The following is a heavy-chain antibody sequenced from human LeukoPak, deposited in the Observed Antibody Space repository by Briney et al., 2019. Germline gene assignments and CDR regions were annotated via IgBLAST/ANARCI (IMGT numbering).Heavy chain of an antibody. CDR2: IYGSTSA. D-gene: IGHD4-17*01. CDR3: ARLNFGDDY. Sequence: PGGSLRLSCAASGFTVSSKYINWVRQAPGKGLEWVSLIYGSTSADYADSVKGRFTISRDNSMNAVYLQMNSLRAGDTAIYYCARLNFGDDYWGQGTLVAVSS. CDR1: GFTVSSKY. V-gene: IGHV3-66*01. J-gene: IGHJ4*02.